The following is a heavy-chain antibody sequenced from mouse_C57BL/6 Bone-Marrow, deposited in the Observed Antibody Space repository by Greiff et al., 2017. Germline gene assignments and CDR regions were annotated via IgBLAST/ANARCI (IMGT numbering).Heavy chain of an antibody. J-gene: IGHJ3*01. CDR3: ARGITTVVATPDWFAY. CDR2: IDPANGNT. V-gene: IGHV14-3*01. D-gene: IGHD1-1*01. CDR1: GFNIKNTY. Sequence: EVQLVESVAELVRPGASVKLSCTASGFNIKNTYMHWVKQRPEQGLEWIGRIDPANGNTKYAPKFQGKATITADTSSNTAYLQLSSLTSEDTAIYYCARGITTVVATPDWFAYWGQGTLVTVSA.